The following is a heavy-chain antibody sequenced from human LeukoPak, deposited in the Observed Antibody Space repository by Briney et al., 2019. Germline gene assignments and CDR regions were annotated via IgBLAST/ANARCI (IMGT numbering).Heavy chain of an antibody. CDR2: IHYSGST. CDR1: GGSISSYY. V-gene: IGHV4-59*12. J-gene: IGHJ6*03. CDR3: ARGRDYRNSRRRYYYYYMDV. D-gene: IGHD4-11*01. Sequence: SATLSLTCTVSGGSISSYYWSWIRQPPAKGLEWIGYIHYSGSTHYNPSLKSRVTISVDTSKNQFSLKLSSVTAADTAVYYCARGRDYRNSRRRYYYYYMDVWGKGTTVTVSS.